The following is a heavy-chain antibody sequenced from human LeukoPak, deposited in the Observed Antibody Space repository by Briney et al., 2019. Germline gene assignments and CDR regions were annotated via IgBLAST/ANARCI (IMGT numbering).Heavy chain of an antibody. D-gene: IGHD3-22*01. CDR2: FDPEDGET. V-gene: IGHV1-24*01. CDR1: GYSLSELT. Sequence: ASVKVSCKVSGYSLSELTMHWVRQAPGKGLEWMGGFDPEDGETIYAQKFQGRVAMTEDTSTDTVYMELSSLRPEDTAVYYCATGPHWGYFGSGGSYKNWFDPWGQGTLVTVSS. J-gene: IGHJ5*02. CDR3: ATGPHWGYFGSGGSYKNWFDP.